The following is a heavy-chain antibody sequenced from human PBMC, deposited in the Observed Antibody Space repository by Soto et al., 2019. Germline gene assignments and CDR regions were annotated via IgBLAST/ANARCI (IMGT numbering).Heavy chain of an antibody. CDR3: ARGRFLEWWDYYMDV. D-gene: IGHD3-3*01. J-gene: IGHJ6*03. V-gene: IGHV3-74*01. CDR1: GFTFSSYW. CDR2: IKSDGSYT. Sequence: PGGSLRLSCAASGFTFSSYWMHWVRQASGKGLVWVSRIKSDGSYTRYADSVKGRFTISRDNAKNTVDLQMNSLRAEDTAVYYCARGRFLEWWDYYMDVWGKGTTVTVSS.